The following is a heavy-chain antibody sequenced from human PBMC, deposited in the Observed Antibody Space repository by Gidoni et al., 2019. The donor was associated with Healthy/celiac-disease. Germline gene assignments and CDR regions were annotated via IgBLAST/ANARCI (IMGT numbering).Heavy chain of an antibody. CDR1: GFTFGDYA. CDR2: IRSKAYGGTT. V-gene: IGHV3-49*03. J-gene: IGHJ3*02. D-gene: IGHD4-17*01. Sequence: RLSCPASGFTFGDYAMSWFRQDPGKGLEWVGFIRSKAYGGTTEYAASVKGRFTISRDDSKSIAYLQMNSLKTEDTAVYYCTRDYMEGSYGDYADDAFDIWGQGTMVTVSS. CDR3: TRDYMEGSYGDYADDAFDI.